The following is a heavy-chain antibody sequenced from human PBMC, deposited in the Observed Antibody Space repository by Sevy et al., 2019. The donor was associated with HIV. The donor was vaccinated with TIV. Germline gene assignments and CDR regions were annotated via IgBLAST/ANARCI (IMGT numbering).Heavy chain of an antibody. CDR1: GFTFSSYT. Sequence: GGSLRLSCAASGFTFSSYTINWVRQAPGKGLEWVSSISSSSNYIYYADSVKGRFTISRDNAKNSLYLPMNSVRAEDTAVYYCARVYSGYYNSWGQGTLVTVSS. V-gene: IGHV3-21*01. CDR3: ARVYSGYYNS. J-gene: IGHJ4*02. CDR2: ISSSSNYI. D-gene: IGHD1-26*01.